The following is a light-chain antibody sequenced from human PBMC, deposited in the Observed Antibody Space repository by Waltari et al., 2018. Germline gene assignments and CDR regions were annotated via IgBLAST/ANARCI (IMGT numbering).Light chain of an antibody. J-gene: IGLJ3*02. CDR3: QSYDSSLSGSKV. CDR1: SSNIGAGYD. CDR2: GNS. Sequence: QSVLTQPPSVSGAPGQRVTISCTGSSSNIGAGYDVDWYQQLPGTAPKLLIDGNSDRPSGVPDRFAGSKSGTSASLAITGLQAEDEADYYCQSYDSSLSGSKVFGGGTKLTVL. V-gene: IGLV1-40*01.